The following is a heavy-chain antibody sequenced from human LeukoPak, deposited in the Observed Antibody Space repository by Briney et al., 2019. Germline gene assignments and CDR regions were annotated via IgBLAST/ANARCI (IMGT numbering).Heavy chain of an antibody. Sequence: GESLKTSFQGSGSRFNSHWIAWGRPMPGKGLGWMGIIYPGDSDTRYSPSFQGQITISADKSINTAYLRWSSLKASDTAMYYCARAYYCGGGSCKLEYWGQRTLVTVSS. V-gene: IGHV5-51*01. J-gene: IGHJ4*02. CDR2: IYPGDSDT. CDR1: GSRFNSHW. CDR3: ARAYYCGGGSCKLEY. D-gene: IGHD2-15*01.